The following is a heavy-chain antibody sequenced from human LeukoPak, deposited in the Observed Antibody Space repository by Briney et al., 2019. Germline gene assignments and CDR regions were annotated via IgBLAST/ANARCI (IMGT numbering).Heavy chain of an antibody. CDR2: ISFSSTHI. D-gene: IGHD2-8*01. J-gene: IGHJ4*02. Sequence: GGSLRLSCAASGFIFSNYGMSWVRQAPGKGLEWVSSISFSSTHIYYADSIQGRFTISRDNSKNTLYLQMNSLRAEDTAVYYCANLIRGVDYWGQGTLVTVSS. V-gene: IGHV3-21*01. CDR3: ANLIRGVDY. CDR1: GFIFSNYG.